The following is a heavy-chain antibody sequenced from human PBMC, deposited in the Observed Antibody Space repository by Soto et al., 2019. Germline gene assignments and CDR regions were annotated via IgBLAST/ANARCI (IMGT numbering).Heavy chain of an antibody. V-gene: IGHV3-48*03. Sequence: EVQLVESGGGLVQPGGSLRLSCVASGFTFSSSEMYWVRQAPGKGLEWVSYIHPAGQPIFFADSVKGRFTISRDNAKKSVSLQMNSLRAEDTAVYYWARRGSTGGKGTMVTVYS. CDR3: ARRGST. J-gene: IGHJ3*01. D-gene: IGHD2-2*01. CDR2: IHPAGQPI. CDR1: GFTFSSSE.